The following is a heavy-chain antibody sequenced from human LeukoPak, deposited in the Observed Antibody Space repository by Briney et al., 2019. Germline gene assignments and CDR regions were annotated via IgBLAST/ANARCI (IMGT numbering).Heavy chain of an antibody. CDR1: GFTFSSYW. CDR2: INSDGSST. J-gene: IGHJ6*02. CDR3: ARDTDERVYGMDV. V-gene: IGHV3-74*01. Sequence: GGSLRLSCAASGFTFSSYWMHWVRQAPGKGLVWVSRINSDGSSTSYADSVKGRFTISRDNAKKTLYLQMNSLRAEDTAVYYCARDTDERVYGMDVWGQGTTVTVSS.